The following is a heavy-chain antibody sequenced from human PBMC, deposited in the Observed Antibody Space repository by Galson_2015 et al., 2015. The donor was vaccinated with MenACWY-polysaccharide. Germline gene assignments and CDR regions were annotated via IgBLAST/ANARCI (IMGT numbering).Heavy chain of an antibody. CDR1: GFSISSGYY. CDR3: ARRAAAGTFFT. D-gene: IGHD6-13*01. J-gene: IGHJ5*01. CDR2: VSQAGTP. V-gene: IGHV4-38-2*02. Sequence: SETLSLTCRVSGFSISSGYYWGWIRQAPGKKLEWLGSVSQAGTPLYNPSLRGRVTVSLDASRNQHTLNLTSVTVADAGVYYCARRAAAGTFFTWGPGILVSVSA.